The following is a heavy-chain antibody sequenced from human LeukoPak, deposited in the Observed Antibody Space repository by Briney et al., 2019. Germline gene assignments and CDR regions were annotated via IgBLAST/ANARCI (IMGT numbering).Heavy chain of an antibody. Sequence: GGSLRLSCAASGFTFSSYGMHWVRQAPGKELEWVAFIWYDGSNKYYADSVKGRFTISRDNSKNTLYLQMNSLRAEDTAVYYCAYYYDSSGDYWGQGTLVTVSS. D-gene: IGHD3-22*01. CDR1: GFTFSSYG. J-gene: IGHJ4*02. CDR2: IWYDGSNK. V-gene: IGHV3-30*02. CDR3: AYYYDSSGDY.